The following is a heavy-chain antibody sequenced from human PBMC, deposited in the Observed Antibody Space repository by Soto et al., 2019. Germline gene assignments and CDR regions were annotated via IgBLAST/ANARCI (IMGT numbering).Heavy chain of an antibody. V-gene: IGHV3-33*01. Sequence: QVQLVESGGGVVQPGRSLRLSCAASGFTFSSYGMHWVSQAPGKGLEWVAVIWYDGSNEYDADSVKGRFTISRDNSKNTLYLQMNSLRAEDTAVYYCARDPPKYSSSSGWFYPWGQGTLVTVSS. D-gene: IGHD6-6*01. J-gene: IGHJ5*02. CDR2: IWYDGSNE. CDR3: ARDPPKYSSSSGWFYP. CDR1: GFTFSSYG.